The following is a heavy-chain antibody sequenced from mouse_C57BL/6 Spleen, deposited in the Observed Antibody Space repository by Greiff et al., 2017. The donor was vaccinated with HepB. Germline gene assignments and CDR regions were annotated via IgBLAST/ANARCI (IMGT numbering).Heavy chain of an antibody. CDR2: INPSSGYT. CDR1: GYTFTSYT. Sequence: QVQLQQSGAELARPGASVKMSCKASGYTFTSYTMHWVKQRPGQGLEWIGYINPSSGYTKYNQKFKDKATLTADKSSSTAYMQLSSLTSEDSAVYYCARPLLGGYAMDYWGQGTSVTVSS. J-gene: IGHJ4*01. CDR3: ARPLLGGYAMDY. D-gene: IGHD2-1*01. V-gene: IGHV1-4*01.